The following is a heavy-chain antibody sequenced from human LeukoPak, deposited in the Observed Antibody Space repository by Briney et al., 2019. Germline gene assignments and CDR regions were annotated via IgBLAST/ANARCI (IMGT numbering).Heavy chain of an antibody. D-gene: IGHD5-24*01. J-gene: IGHJ4*02. CDR2: ISSSSSYI. CDR1: GFTFSSNS. CDR3: ARDALPKEMATIVAFDY. Sequence: AGSLRFSSSASGFTFSSNSMNWVRPAPGKGLEWVSSISSSSSYIYYADSVKGRFTISRDNAKNSLYLQMNSLRAEDTAVYYCARDALPKEMATIVAFDYWGQGALVTVSS. V-gene: IGHV3-21*01.